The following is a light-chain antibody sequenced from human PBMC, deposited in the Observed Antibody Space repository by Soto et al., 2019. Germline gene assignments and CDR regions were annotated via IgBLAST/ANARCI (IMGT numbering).Light chain of an antibody. J-gene: IGKJ5*01. CDR1: RSVSSY. Sequence: EIVLTQSPAPLSLSPGERATLSCRATRSVSSYLAWYQQKPGQAPRLLIYDASSRPTDIPARFSGSGSGTDFTLTIGSLEPEDFALYYCQQRSNWPITFGQGTRLEIK. V-gene: IGKV3-11*01. CDR2: DAS. CDR3: QQRSNWPIT.